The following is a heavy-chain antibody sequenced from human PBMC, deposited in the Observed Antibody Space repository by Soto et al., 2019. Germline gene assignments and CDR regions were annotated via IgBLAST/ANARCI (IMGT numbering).Heavy chain of an antibody. V-gene: IGHV1-3*01. CDR2: ISAGNGNT. J-gene: IGHJ5*02. Sequence: VASVKVSCKASGYTFTSYAMHWVRQAPGQRLEWMGWISAGNGNTKYSEKFQDRVTITRDTSASTAYMELSSLRSEDTAVYYCAGGSSSSSWYNWFDPWGQGTLVTSPQ. CDR1: GYTFTSYA. CDR3: AGGSSSSSWYNWFDP. D-gene: IGHD6-13*01.